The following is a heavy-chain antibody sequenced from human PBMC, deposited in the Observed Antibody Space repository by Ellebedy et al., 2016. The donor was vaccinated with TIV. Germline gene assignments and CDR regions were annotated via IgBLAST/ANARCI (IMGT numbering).Heavy chain of an antibody. CDR2: INSDGSST. D-gene: IGHD3-10*01. Sequence: GESLKISCAASGFTFTTYWMHWVRQVPGKGLVWVSRINSDGSSTTYADSVKGRFTISRDNAKNTLYLQMNSLRAEDTAVYYCQRDSSFGEGYYYMDVWGKGTTVTVSS. J-gene: IGHJ6*03. CDR3: QRDSSFGEGYYYMDV. CDR1: GFTFTTYW. V-gene: IGHV3-74*01.